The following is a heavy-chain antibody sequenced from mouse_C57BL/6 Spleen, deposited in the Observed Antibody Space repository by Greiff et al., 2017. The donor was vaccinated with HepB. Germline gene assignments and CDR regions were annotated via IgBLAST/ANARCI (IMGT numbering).Heavy chain of an antibody. Sequence: QVQLQQSGAELAKPGASVKLSCKASGYTFTSYWMHWVKQRPGQGLEWIGYINPSSGYTKYNQKFKDKATLTADKSSSTAYRQLSSLTYEDSAVYYCARYYYGSSSYFDYWGQGTTLTVSS. CDR3: ARYYYGSSSYFDY. D-gene: IGHD1-1*01. V-gene: IGHV1-7*01. CDR2: INPSSGYT. J-gene: IGHJ2*01. CDR1: GYTFTSYW.